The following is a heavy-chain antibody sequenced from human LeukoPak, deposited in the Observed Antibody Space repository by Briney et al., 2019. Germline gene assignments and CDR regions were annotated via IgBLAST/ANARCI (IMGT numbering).Heavy chain of an antibody. Sequence: ASVNLSCKASGSTFTSYEINWVRQATGHGLEWMGWMNPNSSNTGYAHKFQGRVTMTRNTSISTAYMGLGSLRSEDTALYYCARGRHSSSWYGGFYYYYDMDVWGKGTTVTVSS. CDR1: GSTFTSYE. CDR3: ARGRHSSSWYGGFYYYYDMDV. J-gene: IGHJ6*04. D-gene: IGHD6-13*01. CDR2: MNPNSSNT. V-gene: IGHV1-8*01.